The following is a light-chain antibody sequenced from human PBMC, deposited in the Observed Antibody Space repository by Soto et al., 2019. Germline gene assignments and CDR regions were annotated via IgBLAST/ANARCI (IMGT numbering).Light chain of an antibody. CDR2: GAS. Sequence: EIVLTQSPGTLSLSPGERATLSCRASQSVSSSHLAWYQQKPGQAPRLLIYGASSRATGIPDRVSGSGSGTEFTLTISRVEPEDFAVYYCQQYDSSRWTFGQGTRVEIK. CDR3: QQYDSSRWT. CDR1: QSVSSSH. J-gene: IGKJ1*01. V-gene: IGKV3-20*01.